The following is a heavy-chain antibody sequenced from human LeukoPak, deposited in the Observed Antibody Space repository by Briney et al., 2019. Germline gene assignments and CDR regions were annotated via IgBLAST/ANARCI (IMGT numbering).Heavy chain of an antibody. CDR3: ASSSIRDFWSGYYRSPKNGMDV. CDR2: ISAYNGNT. V-gene: IGHV1-18*01. D-gene: IGHD3-3*01. J-gene: IGHJ6*02. CDR1: GYTFTSYG. Sequence: GASVKVSCKASGYTFTSYGISWVRQAPGQGLEWMGWISAYNGNTNYAQKLQGRVTMTTDTSTSTAYMELSSLRSEDTAVYYCASSSIRDFWSGYYRSPKNGMDVWGQGTTVTVSS.